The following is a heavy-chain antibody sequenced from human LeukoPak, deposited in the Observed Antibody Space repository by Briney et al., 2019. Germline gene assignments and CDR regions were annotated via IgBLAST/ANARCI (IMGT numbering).Heavy chain of an antibody. Sequence: ESLKISCQGSGYNFATYWIVWVRQMPGKGLEWMGIIYPGNSHTRYSPSFQGQVTISADTSISTAYLHWSSLQSSDTAVYYCAKFHATWYGDTWGQGTLVTVSS. V-gene: IGHV5-51*01. CDR2: IYPGNSHT. J-gene: IGHJ4*02. CDR3: AKFHATWYGDT. D-gene: IGHD6-13*01. CDR1: GYNFATYW.